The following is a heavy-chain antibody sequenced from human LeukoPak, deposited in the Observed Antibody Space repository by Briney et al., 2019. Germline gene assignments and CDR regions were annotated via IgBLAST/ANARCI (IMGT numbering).Heavy chain of an antibody. V-gene: IGHV4-59*06. J-gene: IGHJ4*02. CDR2: IYYSGST. CDR3: ARVYDSSGYYWQPFDY. Sequence: SETLSLTCTVSGGSISSYYWSWIRQPPGKGLEWIGYIYYSGSTYYNPSLKSRVTISVDTSKNQFSLKLSSVTAADTAVYYCARVYDSSGYYWQPFDYWGQGTLVTVSS. CDR1: GGSISSYY. D-gene: IGHD3-22*01.